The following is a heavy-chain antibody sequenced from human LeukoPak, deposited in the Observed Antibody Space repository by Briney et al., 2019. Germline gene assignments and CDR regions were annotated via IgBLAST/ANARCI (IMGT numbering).Heavy chain of an antibody. CDR2: IYYSGST. V-gene: IGHV4-39*07. J-gene: IGHJ6*03. D-gene: IGHD3-22*01. CDR1: GGSISSSSYY. Sequence: SETLSLTCTVSGGSISSSSYYWGWIRQPPGKGLEWIGSIYYSGSTNYNPSLKSRVTISVDTSKNQFSLKLSSVTAADTAVYYCARDNYYDSSGIHYYYMDVWGKGTTVTISS. CDR3: ARDNYYDSSGIHYYYMDV.